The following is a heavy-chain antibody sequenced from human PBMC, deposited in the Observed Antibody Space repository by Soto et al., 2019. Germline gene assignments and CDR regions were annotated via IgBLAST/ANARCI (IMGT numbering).Heavy chain of an antibody. CDR1: GYTFTSYG. J-gene: IGHJ6*02. D-gene: IGHD3-3*01. CDR3: AVRITIFGVVMVYYYYGMDV. V-gene: IGHV1-18*01. CDR2: ISAYNGTA. Sequence: ASVKVSCKSSGYTFTSYGISWVRQAPGQGLDWMGWISAYNGTANYAQKFQGRVTITADESTSTAYMELSSLRSEDTAVYYCAVRITIFGVVMVYYYYGMDVWGQGTTVTVSS.